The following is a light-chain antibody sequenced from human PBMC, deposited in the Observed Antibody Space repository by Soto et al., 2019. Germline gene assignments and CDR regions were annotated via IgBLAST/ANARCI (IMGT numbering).Light chain of an antibody. Sequence: QSVLTQPPSSSGTPGQRVTISCSGSSSNIGSNTVNWYQQLPGMAPTLLIYSNNQRPSGVPDRFSGSKSGTSASLAVNGLQSEDEADYYCAAWDDSLNGPLFGGGTKLTV. CDR1: SSNIGSNT. CDR2: SNN. CDR3: AAWDDSLNGPL. V-gene: IGLV1-44*01. J-gene: IGLJ3*02.